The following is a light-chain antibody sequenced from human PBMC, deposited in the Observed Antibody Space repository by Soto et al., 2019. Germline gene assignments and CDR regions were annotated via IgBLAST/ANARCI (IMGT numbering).Light chain of an antibody. J-gene: IGLJ2*01. V-gene: IGLV2-14*01. CDR3: SSYTSGSTVV. CDR2: DVS. CDR1: SSDVGGYNY. Sequence: QSALTQPASVSGSPGQSITISCTGTSSDVGGYNYVSWYQQHPGKDPKLMIYDVSNRPSGVSNRFSGSKSGNTASLTISGLQAEDEDDNYCSSYTSGSTVVFGGGTKLTVL.